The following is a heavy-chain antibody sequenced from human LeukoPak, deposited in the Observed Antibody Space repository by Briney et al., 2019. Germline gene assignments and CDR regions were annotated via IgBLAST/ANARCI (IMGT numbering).Heavy chain of an antibody. V-gene: IGHV1-69*13. CDR2: IIPIFGTA. J-gene: IGHJ6*03. CDR1: GGTFSSYA. CDR3: ARLGYCSSTSCSIYYYYMDV. Sequence: SVKVSCKASGGTFSSYAISWVRQAPGQGLEWMGGIIPIFGTANYAQKFQGRVTITADESTSTAYMELSSLRSEDTAVYYCARLGYCSSTSCSIYYYYMDVWGKGTTVTVSS. D-gene: IGHD2-2*01.